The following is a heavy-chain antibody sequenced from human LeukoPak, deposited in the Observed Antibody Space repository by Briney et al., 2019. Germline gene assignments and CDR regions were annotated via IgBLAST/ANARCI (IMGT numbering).Heavy chain of an antibody. CDR3: ASLIAPIYCSSTSCHTGHAFDI. CDR1: GYSISSGYY. D-gene: IGHD2-2*02. Sequence: SETLSLTCAGSGYSISSGYYWGWIRQPPGKGLEWIGSIYHSGSTYYNPSLKSRVTISVDTSKNQFSLKLSSVTAADTAVYYCASLIAPIYCSSTSCHTGHAFDIWGQGTMVTVSS. CDR2: IYHSGST. J-gene: IGHJ3*02. V-gene: IGHV4-38-2*01.